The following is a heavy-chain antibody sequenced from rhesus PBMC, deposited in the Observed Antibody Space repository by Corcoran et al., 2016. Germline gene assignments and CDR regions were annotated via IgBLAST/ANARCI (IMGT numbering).Heavy chain of an antibody. CDR1: GFTFSNYC. J-gene: IGHJ4*01. Sequence: EVHLVESVGALVQPCGSMRLSCAASGFTFSNYCIPCVRQAPGKCLEWVAVIVSAGRQKYYGDSVKDRFSISRDNSKIMLYLQMQNLKLNDTAVYYCARDSGGYIKAAAGLDYWGQGVLVTVSS. CDR2: IVSAGRQK. D-gene: IGHD6-31*01. V-gene: IGHV3-54*02. CDR3: ARDSGGYIKAAAGLDY.